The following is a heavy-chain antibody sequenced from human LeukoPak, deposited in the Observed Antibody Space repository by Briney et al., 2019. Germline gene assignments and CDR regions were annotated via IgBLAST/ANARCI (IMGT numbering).Heavy chain of an antibody. CDR1: GFKFDNYG. J-gene: IGHJ4*02. CDR3: AKDRSSGWYYY. CDR2: ISGSGGST. V-gene: IGHV3-23*01. D-gene: IGHD6-19*01. Sequence: GGSLRLSCVASGFKFDNYGMHWVRQAPGKGLEWVSAISGSGGSTYYADSVKGRFTISRDNSKNTLYLQMNSLRAEDTAVYYCAKDRSSGWYYYWGQGTLVTVSS.